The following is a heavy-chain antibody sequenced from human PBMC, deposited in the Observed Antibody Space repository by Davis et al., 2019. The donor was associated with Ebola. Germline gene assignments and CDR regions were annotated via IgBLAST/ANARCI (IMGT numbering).Heavy chain of an antibody. CDR1: GFTFSSYG. D-gene: IGHD4-11*01. CDR3: ARGTTVGWDNWFDP. Sequence: GESLKISCAASGFTFSSYGMHWVRQAPGKGLEWVAVIWYDGSNKYYADSVKGRFTISRDNAKNSLYLQMNSLRAEDTAVYYCARGTTVGWDNWFDPWGQGTLVTVSS. V-gene: IGHV3-33*01. CDR2: IWYDGSNK. J-gene: IGHJ5*02.